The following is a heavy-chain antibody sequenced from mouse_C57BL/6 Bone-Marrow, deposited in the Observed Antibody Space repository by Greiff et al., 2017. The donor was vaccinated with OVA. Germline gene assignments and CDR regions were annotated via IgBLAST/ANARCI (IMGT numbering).Heavy chain of an antibody. CDR2: IDPSDSYT. J-gene: IGHJ4*01. D-gene: IGHD1-1*01. Sequence: QVQLQQPGAELVMPGASVKLSCKASGYTFTSYWMHWVKQRPGQGLEWIGEIDPSDSYTNYNQKFKGKSTLTVDKSSSTAYMQLSSLTSEDSAVYYCARERGYYGSSYPLYATDYWGQGTSVTVSS. CDR1: GYTFTSYW. V-gene: IGHV1-69*01. CDR3: ARERGYYGSSYPLYATDY.